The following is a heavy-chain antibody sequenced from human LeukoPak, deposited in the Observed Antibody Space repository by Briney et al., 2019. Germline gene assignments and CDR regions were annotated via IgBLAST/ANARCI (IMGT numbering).Heavy chain of an antibody. CDR3: AGVDGYNSMGADY. V-gene: IGHV4-34*01. Sequence: SETLSLTCAVYGGSFSGYYWSWTRQLPGKGLEWIGEINHSGSTNYNPSLKSRVTISVDTSKNQLSLKLSSVTAADTAVYYCAGVDGYNSMGADYWGQGTLVTVSS. CDR2: INHSGST. CDR1: GGSFSGYY. D-gene: IGHD5-24*01. J-gene: IGHJ4*02.